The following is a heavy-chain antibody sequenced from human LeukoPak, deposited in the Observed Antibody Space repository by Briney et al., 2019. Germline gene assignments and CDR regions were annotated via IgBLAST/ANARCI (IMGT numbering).Heavy chain of an antibody. V-gene: IGHV1-69*13. CDR3: ARGGYYDSSGYYYDY. CDR1: GYTFTSYG. CDR2: IIPIFGTA. Sequence: SVKVSCKASGYTFTSYGISWVRQAPGQGLEWMGGIIPIFGTANYAQKFQGRVTITADESTSTAYMELSSLRSEDTAVYYCARGGYYDSSGYYYDYWGQGTLVTVSS. J-gene: IGHJ4*01. D-gene: IGHD3-22*01.